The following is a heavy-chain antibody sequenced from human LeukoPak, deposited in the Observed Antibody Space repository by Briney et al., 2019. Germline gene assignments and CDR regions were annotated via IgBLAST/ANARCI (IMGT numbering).Heavy chain of an antibody. D-gene: IGHD5-12*01. Sequence: PSETLSLTCSVSGASIRSYFWSWIRQSPGKGLEWIGYVYDNDISNFNPSLESRVTILVDRSKSQFSLKLRSVTAADTAVYYCARGLVLATDDAFDIWGPGTMVTVSS. CDR3: ARGLVLATDDAFDI. J-gene: IGHJ3*02. CDR1: GASIRSYF. CDR2: VYDNDIS. V-gene: IGHV4-59*01.